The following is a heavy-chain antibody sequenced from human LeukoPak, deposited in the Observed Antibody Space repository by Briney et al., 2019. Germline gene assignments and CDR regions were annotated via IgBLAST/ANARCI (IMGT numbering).Heavy chain of an antibody. CDR2: ISGSSGII. D-gene: IGHD1-26*01. Sequence: GGSLRLSCAASGFTFSTYTMNWVRQAPGKGLEWVSYISGSSGIIDYADSVRGRFTISRDNAKNSLYLQMNSLRAEDTAVYYCARHPLLSGGATTWFDYWGQGTLVTVSS. V-gene: IGHV3-48*01. J-gene: IGHJ4*02. CDR3: ARHPLLSGGATTWFDY. CDR1: GFTFSTYT.